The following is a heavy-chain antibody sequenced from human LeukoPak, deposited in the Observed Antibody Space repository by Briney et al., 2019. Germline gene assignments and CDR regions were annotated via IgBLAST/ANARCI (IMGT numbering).Heavy chain of an antibody. Sequence: SETLSLTCTVSGGSISSSSYYWGWIRQPPGKGLEWIVSIYYSGSTYYNPSLKSRVTISVDTSKNQFSLKLSSVTAADTAVYYCARHGMYYYDSSGYRWFDPWGQGTLVTVSS. J-gene: IGHJ5*02. CDR3: ARHGMYYYDSSGYRWFDP. D-gene: IGHD3-22*01. V-gene: IGHV4-39*01. CDR1: GGSISSSSYY. CDR2: IYYSGST.